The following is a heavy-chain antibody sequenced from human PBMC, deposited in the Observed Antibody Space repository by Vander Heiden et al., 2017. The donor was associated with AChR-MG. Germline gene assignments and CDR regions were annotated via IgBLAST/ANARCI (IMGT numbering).Heavy chain of an antibody. CDR2: ISSSSVYV. D-gene: IGHD3-10*01. J-gene: IGHJ6*03. V-gene: IGHV3-21*02. CDR1: GFSFSIYS. Sequence: EVQLVESGGGLVKPGGSLSLSCAASGFSFSIYSMNWVRQAPGKGLEWVSCISSSSVYVYYADAGNGRFTISRDDAKNSLYLQINSMRAEDTAVYYCARDGRGVTNYYYYMDVWGEGTTVTLSS. CDR3: ARDGRGVTNYYYYMDV.